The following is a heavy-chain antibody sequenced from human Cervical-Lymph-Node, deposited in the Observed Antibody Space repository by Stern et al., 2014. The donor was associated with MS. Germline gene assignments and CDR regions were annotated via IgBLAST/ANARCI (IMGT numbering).Heavy chain of an antibody. D-gene: IGHD4-17*01. CDR1: GFTFSSYG. CDR2: ISYDGSTK. Sequence: VQLEESGGGVVQPGRSLRLSCAASGFTFSSYGMHWVRQAPGTGLEWVAVISYDGSTKYYADSVKGRVTISRDNSKNTLYLQMNSLRAEDTAVYYCAKERHGDYVFYYGMDVWGQGTTVTVSS. CDR3: AKERHGDYVFYYGMDV. J-gene: IGHJ6*02. V-gene: IGHV3-30*18.